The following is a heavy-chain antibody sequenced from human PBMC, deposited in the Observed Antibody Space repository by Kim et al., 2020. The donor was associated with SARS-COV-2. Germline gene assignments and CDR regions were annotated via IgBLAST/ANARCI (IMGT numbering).Heavy chain of an antibody. CDR3: ARGNVGLWSGYQYYFDY. V-gene: IGHV4-34*01. CDR1: GGSFSGYY. J-gene: IGHJ4*02. Sequence: SETLSLTCAVYGGSFSGYYWSWIRQPPGKGLEWIGEINHSGSTNYNPSLKSRVTISVDTSKNQFSLKLSSVTAADTAVYYCARGNVGLWSGYQYYFDYWGQGTLVTVSS. D-gene: IGHD3-3*01. CDR2: INHSGST.